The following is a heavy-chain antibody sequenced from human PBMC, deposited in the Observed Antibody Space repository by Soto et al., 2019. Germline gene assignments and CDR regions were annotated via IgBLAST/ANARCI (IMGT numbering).Heavy chain of an antibody. CDR2: MNPNSGNT. CDR3: ARVLVNDYGEHDDPLAI. CDR1: GYTFTSYD. V-gene: IGHV1-8*01. J-gene: IGHJ3*02. Sequence: ASVKVSCKASGYTFTSYDINWVRQATGQGLEWMGWMNPNSGNTGYAQKFQGRVTMARNTSISTAYMELSSLRSEDTAVYYCARVLVNDYGEHDDPLAIWGQGTMVTVSS. D-gene: IGHD4-17*01.